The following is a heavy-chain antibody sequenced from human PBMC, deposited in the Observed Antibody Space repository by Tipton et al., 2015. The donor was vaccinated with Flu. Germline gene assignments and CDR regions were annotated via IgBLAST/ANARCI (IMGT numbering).Heavy chain of an antibody. CDR2: IYTSGST. CDR1: GGSISSYY. D-gene: IGHD1-26*01. V-gene: IGHV4-4*07. CDR3: ARDGTVGATFDVRGDYYGMDV. J-gene: IGHJ6*02. Sequence: TLSLTCTVSGGSISSYYWSWIRQPAGKGLEWIGRIYTSGSTNYNPSLKSRVTMSVDTSKNQFSLKLSSVTAADTAVYYCARDGTVGATFDVRGDYYGMDVWGQGTTVTVSS.